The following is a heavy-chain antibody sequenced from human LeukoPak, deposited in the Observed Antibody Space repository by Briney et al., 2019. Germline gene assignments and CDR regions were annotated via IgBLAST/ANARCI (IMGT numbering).Heavy chain of an antibody. CDR3: ARRGDYADY. Sequence: GGSLRLSCAASGFTFSSYWMHWVRQAPGKGLVWVSRIHSDGSTTNYADSVKGRFTISRDNAKNTLYLQMDSLRAEDTAVYYCARRGDYADYWGQGTLVTVSS. J-gene: IGHJ4*02. CDR1: GFTFSSYW. V-gene: IGHV3-74*01. CDR2: IHSDGSTT. D-gene: IGHD4-17*01.